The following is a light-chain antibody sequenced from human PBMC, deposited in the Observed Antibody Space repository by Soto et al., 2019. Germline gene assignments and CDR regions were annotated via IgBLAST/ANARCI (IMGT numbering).Light chain of an antibody. J-gene: IGLJ2*01. V-gene: IGLV1-47*01. CDR3: AAWDDSLRVVL. CDR2: RDN. CDR1: SSNIGRNS. Sequence: QSVLTQPPSASGTPGQGVTISCSGGSSNIGRNSVYWFQHLQGMAPKLLIYRDNQRPSGVTDRLSGSKSGTSASLAIGGLRSEDEADYYCAAWDDSLRVVLLGGGTKLTVL.